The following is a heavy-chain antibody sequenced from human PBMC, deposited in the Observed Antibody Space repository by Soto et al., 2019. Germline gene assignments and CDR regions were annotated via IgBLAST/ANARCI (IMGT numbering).Heavy chain of an antibody. J-gene: IGHJ4*02. CDR3: ARGPKSLNYFLSFFDY. CDR2: INAGNGDT. V-gene: IGHV1-3*01. Sequence: QVQLVQSGAEVKKPGASVKVSCKASGYTFTNFAMHWVRQAPGQRLEWMGWINAGNGDTKYSQKFQGRVSIIRDTSASATYMEQSSLGFEDTAMYCCARGPKSLNYFLSFFDYWVQGTLFTVSS. CDR1: GYTFTNFA. D-gene: IGHD3-10*01.